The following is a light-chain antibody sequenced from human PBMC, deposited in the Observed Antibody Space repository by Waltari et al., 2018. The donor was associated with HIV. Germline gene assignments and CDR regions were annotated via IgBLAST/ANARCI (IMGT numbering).Light chain of an antibody. V-gene: IGKV1-5*03. J-gene: IGKJ1*01. CDR3: QQYNSYSVT. Sequence: DIKMTQSPSTLSASVGDRVTITCRASQSISSWLAWYQQKPGKAPKLLIYKESSLKSGVPSRFSGSGSGTEFTLTISSLQPDDFATYYCQQYNSYSVTFGQGTKVEIK. CDR2: KES. CDR1: QSISSW.